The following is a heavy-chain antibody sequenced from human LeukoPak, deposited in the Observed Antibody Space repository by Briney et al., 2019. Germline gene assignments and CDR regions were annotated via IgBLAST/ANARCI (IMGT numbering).Heavy chain of an antibody. J-gene: IGHJ5*02. V-gene: IGHV4-30-2*01. CDR3: ARSRSAYYRYFDA. Sequence: SETLSLTCTVSGGAVSSGVYSWSWIRQPPGKGLERNAYIYHTETTHYNPSLQSRVTISVNRSKNQFSLKLTSVTAADTAFYYCARSRSAYYRYFDAWGQGTLVTVSS. D-gene: IGHD3-22*01. CDR1: GGAVSSGVYS. CDR2: IYHTETT.